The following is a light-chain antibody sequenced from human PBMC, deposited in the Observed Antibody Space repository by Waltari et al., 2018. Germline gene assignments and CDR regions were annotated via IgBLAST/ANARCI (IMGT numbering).Light chain of an antibody. CDR2: DAS. V-gene: IGKV3-11*01. J-gene: IGKJ4*01. CDR1: QSVSSY. Sequence: EIVLTQSPATLSLSPGERATLSCRASQSVSSYLAWYQQKPAQAPRLLIYDASNRSTGIPARFSGSESGTDFTLTIGSLEPEDFAVYYCQQRSNWPPFLTFGGGTKVEIK. CDR3: QQRSNWPPFLT.